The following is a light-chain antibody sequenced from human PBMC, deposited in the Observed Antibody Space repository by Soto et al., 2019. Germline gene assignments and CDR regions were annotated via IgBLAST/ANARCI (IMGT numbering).Light chain of an antibody. Sequence: EVVMTQSPATLSVSPGERATLSCRASQSVSSNLSCYQQKPVQAPRVLMDGASTRATGVPDRFSGSGSGTEFTLTISILHAEYFGVYYWQQYDNWCTFGQGTKVDIK. J-gene: IGKJ1*01. CDR2: GAS. CDR1: QSVSSN. CDR3: QQYDNWCT. V-gene: IGKV3-15*01.